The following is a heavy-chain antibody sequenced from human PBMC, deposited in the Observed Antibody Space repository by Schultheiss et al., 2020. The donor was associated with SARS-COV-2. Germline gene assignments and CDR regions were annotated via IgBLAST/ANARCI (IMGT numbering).Heavy chain of an antibody. D-gene: IGHD1-14*01. Sequence: GESPKISCAASGFTFSSYIMNWVRQAPGKGLEWVSYISSSGSTIYYADSVKGRFTISRDNAKNSLYLQMNSLRAEDTAVYYCAKDEPGEGVDVWGQGTTVTVSS. V-gene: IGHV3-48*04. CDR1: GFTFSSYI. J-gene: IGHJ6*02. CDR2: ISSSGSTI. CDR3: AKDEPGEGVDV.